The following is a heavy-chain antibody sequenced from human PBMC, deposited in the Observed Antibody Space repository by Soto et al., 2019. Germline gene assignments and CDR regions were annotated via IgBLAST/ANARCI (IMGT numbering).Heavy chain of an antibody. Sequence: SETLSLTCSVSGGSVSSGSYYWSWIRQPPGKGMDWIGYMYNSGSTNYNPSVKSRVTISIDTSKNQFSLKLSSVTAADTAVYYCAREGYDYNGMDVWGQGTTVTVSS. V-gene: IGHV4-61*01. CDR2: MYNSGST. CDR3: AREGYDYNGMDV. J-gene: IGHJ6*02. CDR1: GGSVSSGSYY.